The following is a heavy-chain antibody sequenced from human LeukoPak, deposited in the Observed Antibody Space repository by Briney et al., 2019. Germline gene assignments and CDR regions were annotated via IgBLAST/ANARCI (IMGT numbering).Heavy chain of an antibody. D-gene: IGHD6-19*01. CDR3: AIDGGGQCDY. Sequence: WGSLRLSCAASGFTFSSYSMNWVRQAPGKGLEGVFSISCSSSYIYYADSVKGRFTISRDNAKKSLYLQMNSLGAEDTAVYYFAIDGGGQCDYWGQGALVTVSS. V-gene: IGHV3-21*01. CDR1: GFTFSSYS. J-gene: IGHJ4*02. CDR2: ISCSSSYI.